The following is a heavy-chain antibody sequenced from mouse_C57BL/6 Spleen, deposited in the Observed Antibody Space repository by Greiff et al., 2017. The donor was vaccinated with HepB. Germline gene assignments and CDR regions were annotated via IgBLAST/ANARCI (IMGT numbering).Heavy chain of an antibody. CDR1: GYTFTDYN. CDR2: INPNNGGT. Sequence: VQLQQSGPELVKPGASVKIPCKASGYTFTDYNMDWVKQSHGKSLEWIGDINPNNGGTIYNQKFKGKSTFTVDKSSSTAYMELRSLTSEDTAFYYCARSGDYDGFAYWGQGTLVTVSA. V-gene: IGHV1-18*01. CDR3: ARSGDYDGFAY. J-gene: IGHJ3*01. D-gene: IGHD2-4*01.